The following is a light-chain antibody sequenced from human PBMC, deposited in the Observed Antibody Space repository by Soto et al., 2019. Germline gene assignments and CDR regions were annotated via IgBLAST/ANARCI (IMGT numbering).Light chain of an antibody. CDR3: CSYAGSRV. CDR2: EGS. V-gene: IGLV2-23*01. Sequence: QSALTQPASVSGSPGQSITISCTGTSSDVGSYNLVSWYQQHPGKAPKLMIYEGSKRPSGVSSRSSGSKSGNTASLTISGLQAEDEADYYCCSYAGSRVFGGGTQLTVL. CDR1: SSDVGSYNL. J-gene: IGLJ3*02.